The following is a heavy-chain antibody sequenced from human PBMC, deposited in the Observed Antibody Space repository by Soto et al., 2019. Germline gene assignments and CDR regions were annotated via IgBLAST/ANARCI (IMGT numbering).Heavy chain of an antibody. CDR3: ARDPIWTYTWNYSRLNYLDP. CDR2: IHTAKGNT. D-gene: IGHD1-7*01. V-gene: IGHV1-3*04. CDR1: GYTFTNNV. Sequence: ASVKVSCKASGYTFTNNVIHWLRQAPGQKLEWMGWIHTAKGNTKYSQKFEARFTLTRDTAASTAYMELNSLRSDDTAVYYCARDPIWTYTWNYSRLNYLDPWGQGTLVTVSS. J-gene: IGHJ5*02.